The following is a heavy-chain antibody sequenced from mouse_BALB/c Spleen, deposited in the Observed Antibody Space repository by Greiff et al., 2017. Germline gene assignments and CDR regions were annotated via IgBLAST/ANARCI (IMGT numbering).Heavy chain of an antibody. V-gene: IGHV1-82*01. J-gene: IGHJ4*01. CDR3: ATVVAMDY. Sequence: VQLQQSGPELVKPGASVKISCKASGYAFSSSWMNWVKQRPGQGLEWIGRIYPGDGDTNYNGKFKGKATLTADKSSSTAYMQLSSLTSVDSAVYYCATVVAMDYWGQGTSVTVSS. CDR2: IYPGDGDT. CDR1: GYAFSSSW. D-gene: IGHD1-1*01.